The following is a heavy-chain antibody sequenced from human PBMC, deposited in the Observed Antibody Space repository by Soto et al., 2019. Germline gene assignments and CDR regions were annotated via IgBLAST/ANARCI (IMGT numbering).Heavy chain of an antibody. J-gene: IGHJ4*02. CDR1: GHSMTGYY. Sequence: PXATLSLACTVSGHSMTGYYGTWIRQPAGKGLEWIGRLYSSVVSAYDPALASRVTMSLDTSRNQFFLNVTSVTAADTAVYSCAREGSGSSLWAWARGTLVTGSS. CDR3: AREGSGSSLWA. CDR2: LYSSVVS. D-gene: IGHD3-10*01. V-gene: IGHV4-4*07.